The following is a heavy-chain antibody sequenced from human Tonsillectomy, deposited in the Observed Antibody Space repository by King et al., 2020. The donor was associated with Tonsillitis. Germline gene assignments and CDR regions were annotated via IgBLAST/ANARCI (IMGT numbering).Heavy chain of an antibody. CDR1: GGSISSYY. CDR2: IYYSGST. Sequence: VQLQESGPGLVKPSETLSLTCTVSGGSISSYYWSWIRQPPGKGLEWIGYIYYSGSTNYNPSLKSRVTISVDTSKNQFSLKLSSVTAADTAVYYCAGLPRGGNPNWFDPWGQGTLVIVSS. CDR3: AGLPRGGNPNWFDP. J-gene: IGHJ5*02. D-gene: IGHD4-23*01. V-gene: IGHV4-59*01.